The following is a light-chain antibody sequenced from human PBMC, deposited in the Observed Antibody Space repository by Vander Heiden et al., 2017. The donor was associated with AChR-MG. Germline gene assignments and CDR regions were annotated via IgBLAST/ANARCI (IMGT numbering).Light chain of an antibody. CDR1: QSISNY. CDR2: AAS. J-gene: IGKJ2*01. CDR3: QQSYTAPRT. Sequence: IQITQSPSSLSASVGDRVTITCRASQSISNYLNWYQQKPGKAPNLLIYAASSLQSGVPSRFSGSGSGTDFTLTISSLQPEDFATYYCQQSYTAPRTFGQGTKLEIK. V-gene: IGKV1-39*01.